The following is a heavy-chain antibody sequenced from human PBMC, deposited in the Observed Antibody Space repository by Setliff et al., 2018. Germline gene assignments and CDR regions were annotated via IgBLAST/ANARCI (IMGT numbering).Heavy chain of an antibody. J-gene: IGHJ5*02. CDR3: ARDQFRNSGGLYS. CDR2: IHVSGGST. V-gene: IGHV3-23*01. D-gene: IGHD1-7*01. CDR1: TFTFSKYA. Sequence: PGGSLRLSCVASTFTFSKYAVTWVRQAPGKGLGWVSSIHVSGGSTYYADSVKGRFTISRDNSRNTLYLQMNSLRAEDTAMYYYARDQFRNSGGLYSWGQGTLVTGSS.